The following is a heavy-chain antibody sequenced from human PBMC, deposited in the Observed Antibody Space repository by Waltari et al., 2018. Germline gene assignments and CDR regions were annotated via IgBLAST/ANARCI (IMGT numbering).Heavy chain of an antibody. CDR1: GGTFSSYT. CDR2: IIPILGIA. CDR3: ASGEYSSSGWFDP. J-gene: IGHJ5*02. Sequence: QVQLVQSGAEVKKPGSSVKVSCKASGGTFSSYTTSRVRQAPGQGLEWMGRIIPILGIANYAQKFQGRVTITADKSTSTAYMELSSLRSEDTAVYYCASGEYSSSGWFDPWGQGTLVTVSS. V-gene: IGHV1-69*02. D-gene: IGHD6-6*01.